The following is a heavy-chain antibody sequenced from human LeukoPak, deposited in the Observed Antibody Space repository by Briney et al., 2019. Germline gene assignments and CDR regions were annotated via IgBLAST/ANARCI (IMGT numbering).Heavy chain of an antibody. D-gene: IGHD5-18*01. Sequence: GGSLRLSCAASGFTFSSNAMSWVRQAPGKGLEWVSYITYNSGTIFYADSVKGRFTISRDNAKDSLYLQMSSLRDEDTAVYYCARDSGYSYADDYWGQGTLVTVSS. CDR3: ARDSGYSYADDY. CDR2: ITYNSGTI. CDR1: GFTFSSNA. V-gene: IGHV3-48*02. J-gene: IGHJ4*02.